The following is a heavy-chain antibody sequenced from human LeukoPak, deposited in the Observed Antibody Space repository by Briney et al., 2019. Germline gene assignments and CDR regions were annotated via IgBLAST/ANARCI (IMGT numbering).Heavy chain of an antibody. V-gene: IGHV4-39*01. CDR2: IYYSGST. D-gene: IGHD3-9*01. Sequence: PSETLSLTRTVSGGSLSGSSYYWGCTRQPPGKGLEWLGSIYYSGSTYYNPSLKSRVTISVDTSKNPFSLKLSSVTAADTAVYYCARHYDILTGYPIDYWGQGTLVTVSS. J-gene: IGHJ4*01. CDR1: GGSLSGSSYY. CDR3: ARHYDILTGYPIDY.